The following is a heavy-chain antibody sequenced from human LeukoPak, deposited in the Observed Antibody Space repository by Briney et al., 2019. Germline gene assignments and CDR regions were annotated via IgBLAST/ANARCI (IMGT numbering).Heavy chain of an antibody. CDR1: GFTVSSNY. V-gene: IGHV3-53*01. CDR3: ARGGQGEDSDY. J-gene: IGHJ4*02. D-gene: IGHD3-10*01. Sequence: PGGPLRLSCAASGFTVSSNYMSWVRQAPGKGLEWVSVIYSGGSTYYADSVKGRFTISRDNSKNTLYLQMNSLRAEDTAVYYCARGGQGEDSDYWGQGTLVTVSS. CDR2: IYSGGST.